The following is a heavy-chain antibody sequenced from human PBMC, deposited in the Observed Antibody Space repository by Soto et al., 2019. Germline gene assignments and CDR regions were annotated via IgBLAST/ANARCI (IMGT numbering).Heavy chain of an antibody. D-gene: IGHD4-4*01. CDR2: IYWDDDK. CDR1: GFSLSTSGVG. J-gene: IGHJ4*02. V-gene: IGHV2-5*02. Sequence: QITLKESGPTLVKPTQTLTLTCTFSGFSLSTSGVGVGWIRQPPGKALEWLALIYWDDDKRYTPSLKNRLTITKDTSKNQVVLTITNIDPVDTATYYCAHSTRIPVTTLYYFDYWGQGTLVTVSS. CDR3: AHSTRIPVTTLYYFDY.